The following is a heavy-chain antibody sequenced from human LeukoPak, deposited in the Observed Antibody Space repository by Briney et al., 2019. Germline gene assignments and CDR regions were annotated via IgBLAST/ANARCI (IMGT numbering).Heavy chain of an antibody. CDR2: MNPNSGNT. CDR1: VYTFTNYD. Sequence: ASVTVSFQASVYTFTNYDINWVRQATGQGLEWMGWMNPNSGNTGYAQKFQGRVTMTRNTSISTVYMELSSLRSEDTALYYCARGTTGYSSGWYGIRWGQGTLVTVSS. J-gene: IGHJ4*02. V-gene: IGHV1-8*02. D-gene: IGHD6-19*01. CDR3: ARGTTGYSSGWYGIR.